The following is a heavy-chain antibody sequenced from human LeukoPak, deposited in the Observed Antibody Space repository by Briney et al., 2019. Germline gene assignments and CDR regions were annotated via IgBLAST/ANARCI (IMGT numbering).Heavy chain of an antibody. CDR1: GYTFSNYY. CDR3: ARAFTGYCRGGTCYSDN. D-gene: IGHD2-15*01. V-gene: IGHV1-46*01. J-gene: IGHJ4*02. Sequence: GASVKVSCKASGYTFSNYYIHWVRQAPGQGLEWMGMIIPSDGFTSYAQKFQGRVTMTRDMSTSTVYMELSSLRPDDTAVYYCARAFTGYCRGGTCYSDNWGQGTLVTVSS. CDR2: IIPSDGFT.